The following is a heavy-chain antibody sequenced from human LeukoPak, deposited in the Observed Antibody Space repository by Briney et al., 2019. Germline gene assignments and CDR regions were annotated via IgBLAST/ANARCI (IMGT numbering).Heavy chain of an antibody. D-gene: IGHD2-2*01. J-gene: IGHJ4*02. V-gene: IGHV3-23*01. Sequence: GGSLRLSCAASGFTFSSYAMSWVRQAPGKGLEWVSAISGSGGSTYYADSVKGRFTISRDNSKNTLYLQMNSLRAEDTAVYYCAKRPIVVVPAAMDPDYWGQGTPVTVSS. CDR1: GFTFSSYA. CDR2: ISGSGGST. CDR3: AKRPIVVVPAAMDPDY.